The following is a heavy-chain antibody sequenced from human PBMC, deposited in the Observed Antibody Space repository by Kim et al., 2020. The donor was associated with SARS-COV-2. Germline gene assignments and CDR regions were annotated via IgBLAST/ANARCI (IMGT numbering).Heavy chain of an antibody. J-gene: IGHJ6*02. Sequence: GGSLRLSCSASGFTLSDHYMDWVRQAPGKGLEWVGRVRTKAKSYTTEYAASVKGRFTVSRDDSQKSLYLQMNSLKNEDTAVYYCTRGATVATSYYYGMDVWGQGTTVTVSS. V-gene: IGHV3-72*01. CDR2: VRTKAKSYTT. D-gene: IGHD5-12*01. CDR3: TRGATVATSYYYGMDV. CDR1: GFTLSDHY.